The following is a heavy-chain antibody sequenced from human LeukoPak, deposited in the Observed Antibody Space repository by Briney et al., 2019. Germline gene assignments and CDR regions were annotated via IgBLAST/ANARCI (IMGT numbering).Heavy chain of an antibody. D-gene: IGHD1-26*01. V-gene: IGHV1-24*01. CDR3: ATEKFYSESYRGGDAFDI. Sequence: ASVKVSCKVSGYTLTELSMHWVRQAPGKGLEWMGGFDPEDGETIYAQKFQGRVTMTEDTSTDTAYMELSSLRSEDTAVYYCATEKFYSESYRGGDAFDIWGQGTMVTVSS. J-gene: IGHJ3*02. CDR1: GYTLTELS. CDR2: FDPEDGET.